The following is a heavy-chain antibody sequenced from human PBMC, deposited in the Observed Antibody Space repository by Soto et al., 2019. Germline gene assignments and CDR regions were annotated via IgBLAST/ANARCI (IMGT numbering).Heavy chain of an antibody. Sequence: GGSLRLSCAASGFTFSSYWMHWVRQAPGKGLVWVSRINSDGSSTSYADSVKGRFTISRDNAKNTLYLQMNSLRAEDTAVYYCARAHLSSSCNNYWGQGTLVTVSS. CDR3: ARAHLSSSCNNY. V-gene: IGHV3-74*01. CDR1: GFTFSSYW. CDR2: INSDGSST. D-gene: IGHD6-13*01. J-gene: IGHJ4*02.